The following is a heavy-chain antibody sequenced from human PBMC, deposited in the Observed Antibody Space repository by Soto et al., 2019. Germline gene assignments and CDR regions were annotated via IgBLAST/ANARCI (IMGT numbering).Heavy chain of an antibody. CDR1: GGSISSGGYS. J-gene: IGHJ5*02. Sequence: SETLSLTCAFSGGSISSGGYSLSWIRQPPGKGLEWIGYIYHSGSTYYNPSLKSRATISVDRSKNQFSLKLSSVTAADTAVYYCARTESGTFDPWGQGTLVTV. V-gene: IGHV4-30-2*01. CDR2: IYHSGST. CDR3: ARTESGTFDP. D-gene: IGHD1-7*01.